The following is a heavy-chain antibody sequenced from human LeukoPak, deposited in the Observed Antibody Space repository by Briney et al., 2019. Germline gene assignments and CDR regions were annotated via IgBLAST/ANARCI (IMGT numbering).Heavy chain of an antibody. Sequence: SETLSLTCAVYGGSFSGYYWSWIRQPPGKGLEWLGEINHSGSTNYNPSLKSRVTISVDTSKNQFSLTLSSVTAADTAVYYCASSRYNSSGCSSATYYFDYWGQGSLVTVSS. D-gene: IGHD6-19*01. J-gene: IGHJ4*02. CDR3: ASSRYNSSGCSSATYYFDY. CDR1: GGSFSGYY. CDR2: INHSGST. V-gene: IGHV4-34*01.